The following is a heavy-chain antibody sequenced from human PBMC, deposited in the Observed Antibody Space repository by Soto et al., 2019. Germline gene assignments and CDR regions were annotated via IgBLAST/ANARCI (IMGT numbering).Heavy chain of an antibody. J-gene: IGHJ6*02. D-gene: IGHD2-2*01. CDR2: IDWDDDK. CDR3: ARTPRRCSSTTCYVAMDV. V-gene: IGHV2-70*04. Sequence: SGPTLVNPTQTLTLTCTFSGFSLSTSGMRVSWIRQPPGKALEWLARIDWDDDKLYNTSLNTRLTISTDTSKHQVVLTMTNMDPVDTATYYCARTPRRCSSTTCYVAMDVWGQGTTVTVSS. CDR1: GFSLSTSGMR.